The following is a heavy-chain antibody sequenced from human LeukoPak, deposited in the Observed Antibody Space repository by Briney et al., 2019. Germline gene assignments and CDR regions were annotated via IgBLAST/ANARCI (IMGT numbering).Heavy chain of an antibody. D-gene: IGHD3-22*01. CDR3: ARDQRYYDSSGHLDY. Sequence: GASVEVSCKASGYTFTGYYMHWVRQAPGQGLEWMGIINPSGGRTSYAQKFQGRVTMTRDTSTSTVYMELSSLRSGDTAVYYCARDQRYYDSSGHLDYWGQGTLVTVSS. V-gene: IGHV1-46*01. CDR1: GYTFTGYY. J-gene: IGHJ4*02. CDR2: INPSGGRT.